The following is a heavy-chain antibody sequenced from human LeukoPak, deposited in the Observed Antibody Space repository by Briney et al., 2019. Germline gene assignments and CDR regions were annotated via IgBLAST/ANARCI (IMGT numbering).Heavy chain of an antibody. D-gene: IGHD5-24*01. CDR3: ARQRDGYNHFDY. CDR1: GGSISSYY. Sequence: PSETLSLTCTVSGGSISSYYWSWIRQPPGKGLEWIGYIYYSGSTNYNPSLKSRVTISVDTSKNQFSLKLSSVTAADTAAYYCARQRDGYNHFDYWGQGTLVTVSS. CDR2: IYYSGST. J-gene: IGHJ4*02. V-gene: IGHV4-59*01.